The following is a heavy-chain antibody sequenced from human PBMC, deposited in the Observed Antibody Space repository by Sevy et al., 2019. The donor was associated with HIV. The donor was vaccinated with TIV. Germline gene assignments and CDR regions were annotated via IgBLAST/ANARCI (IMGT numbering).Heavy chain of an antibody. Sequence: ASVKVSCKASGYTFTNYGITWVRQAPGQGLEWMGWISRYNTNYAQNLQGRVTMTTDTSTSTVYMELRGLRSDDTAVYYYARAPSGSQGPGQYFQHWGQGTLVTVSS. CDR3: ARAPSGSQGPGQYFQH. V-gene: IGHV1-18*01. CDR1: GYTFTNYG. CDR2: ISRYNT. J-gene: IGHJ1*01. D-gene: IGHD1-26*01.